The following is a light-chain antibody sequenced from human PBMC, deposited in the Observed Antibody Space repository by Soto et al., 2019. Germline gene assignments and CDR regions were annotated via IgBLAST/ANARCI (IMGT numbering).Light chain of an antibody. CDR2: AAS. Sequence: DIQMTQSPSSLSASVGDRVTITCRASQDIRNDLAWYQQKPGKVPKVLIHAASTLQSGVPSRFSGSGSGTDFTLTISGLQPDDVATYYCQKCNIAPSTFGPGTKVDIK. J-gene: IGKJ3*01. V-gene: IGKV1-27*01. CDR1: QDIRND. CDR3: QKCNIAPST.